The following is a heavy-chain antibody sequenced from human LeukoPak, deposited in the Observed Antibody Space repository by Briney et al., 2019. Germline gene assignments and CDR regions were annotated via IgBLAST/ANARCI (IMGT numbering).Heavy chain of an antibody. V-gene: IGHV4-38-2*01. CDR2: IYHSGST. CDR1: GYSISSGYY. CDR3: ARQYCSSTSCPFGY. D-gene: IGHD2-2*01. J-gene: IGHJ4*02. Sequence: PSETLSLTCAVSGYSISSGYYWGWIRQPPGKGLEWIGSIYHSGSTYYNPSLKSRVTISVDTSKHQFSLKLSSVTAADTAVYYCARQYCSSTSCPFGYWGQGTLVTVSS.